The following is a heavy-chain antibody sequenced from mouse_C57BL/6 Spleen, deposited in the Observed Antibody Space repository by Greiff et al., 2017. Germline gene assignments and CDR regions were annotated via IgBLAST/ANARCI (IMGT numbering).Heavy chain of an antibody. CDR3: ARVTTVVGDWYFDV. CDR1: GYTFTDYN. CDR2: INPNNGGT. V-gene: IGHV1-22*01. D-gene: IGHD1-1*01. Sequence: EVQLQQSGPELVKPGASVKMSCKASGYTFTDYNMHWVKQSHGKSLEWIGYINPNNGGTSYNQKFKGKATLTVNKSSSTAYMELRSLTSEDSAVYYGARVTTVVGDWYFDVWGTGTTVTVSS. J-gene: IGHJ1*03.